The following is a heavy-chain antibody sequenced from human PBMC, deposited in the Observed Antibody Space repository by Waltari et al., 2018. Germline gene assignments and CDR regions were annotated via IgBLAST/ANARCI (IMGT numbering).Heavy chain of an antibody. J-gene: IGHJ4*02. D-gene: IGHD6-19*01. Sequence: EVQLVESGGGLVQPGGSLRLSCAASGFTFSIYAMIWVRQAPGKGWEWGSAISGSGGSTEYADSVKGRFTISRDNSKNTLYLQMNSLRAEDTAVYYCAKDRWGGWYDYWGQGTLVTVSS. CDR2: ISGSGGST. CDR3: AKDRWGGWYDY. CDR1: GFTFSIYA. V-gene: IGHV3-23*04.